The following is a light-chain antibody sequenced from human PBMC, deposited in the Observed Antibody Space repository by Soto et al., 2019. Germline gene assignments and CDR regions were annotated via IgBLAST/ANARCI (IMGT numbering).Light chain of an antibody. CDR1: QSVSSNS. Sequence: EIVLTQSPGTLSLSPGQRATLSCRASQSVSSNSLAWYQQKPGQAPRLLIYGASSRATGIPDRFSGSGSGTEFTLTSSRLEPEDFAVYYCQQGGNSPLTFGGGTKVEIK. J-gene: IGKJ4*01. CDR3: QQGGNSPLT. V-gene: IGKV3-20*01. CDR2: GAS.